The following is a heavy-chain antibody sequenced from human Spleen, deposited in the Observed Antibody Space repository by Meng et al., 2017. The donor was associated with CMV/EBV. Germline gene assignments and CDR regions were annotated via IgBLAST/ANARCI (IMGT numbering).Heavy chain of an antibody. CDR1: VYPFTRYY. V-gene: IGHV7-4-1*02. CDR3: AREGDSGTYQY. CDR2: IDTDTGDP. D-gene: IGHD1-26*01. J-gene: IGHJ4*02. Sequence: SCKASVYPFTRYYVHWVRQAPGQGLEWMGWIDTDTGDPTYAQGFTGRFVFSLDTSVSTAYLQISSLKPEDTAVYYCAREGDSGTYQYWGQGTLVTVSS.